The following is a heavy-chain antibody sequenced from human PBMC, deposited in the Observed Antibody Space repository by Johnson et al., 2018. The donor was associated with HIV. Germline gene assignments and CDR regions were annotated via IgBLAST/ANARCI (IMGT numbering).Heavy chain of an antibody. D-gene: IGHD6-19*01. CDR2: ISYDGSNK. V-gene: IGHV3-30*04. CDR3: ARVPSSGWYVAFDI. CDR1: GFTFSYYA. Sequence: QVQLVESGGGVVQPGRSLRLSCAASGFTFSYYAMHWVRQAPGKGLEWVAVISYDGSNKYYADSGKGRLTISRDNSKNTLNLQMNGLRAEDTAVYYCARVPSSGWYVAFDIWGQGTMVTVSS. J-gene: IGHJ3*02.